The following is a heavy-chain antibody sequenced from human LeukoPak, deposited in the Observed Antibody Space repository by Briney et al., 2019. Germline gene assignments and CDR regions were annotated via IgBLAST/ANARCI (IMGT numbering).Heavy chain of an antibody. J-gene: IGHJ5*02. CDR1: GGSISSSNW. CDR2: IYHSGST. D-gene: IGHD1-1*01. V-gene: IGHV4-4*02. CDR3: ARRVRSTTGTTGGWFDP. Sequence: PSGTLSLTCAVSGGSISSSNWWSWVRQPPGKGLEWIGEIYHSGSTNYNPSLKSRVTISVDKSKNQFSLKLSSVTAADTAVYYCARRVRSTTGTTGGWFDPWGQGTLVTVSS.